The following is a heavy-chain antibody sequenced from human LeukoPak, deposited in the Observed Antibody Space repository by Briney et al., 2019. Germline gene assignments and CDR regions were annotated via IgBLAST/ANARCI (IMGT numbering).Heavy chain of an antibody. D-gene: IGHD3-16*01. V-gene: IGHV4-59*01. CDR2: IYYTGSI. CDR3: ARAGAGNEYVGLFDY. J-gene: IGHJ4*02. Sequence: SETLSLTCTVSGGSISSYYWIWIRQPPGKGLEWIGYIYYTGSINYNPSLKSRVTISVDTSKNQFSLKLSSVTAADTAVYYCARAGAGNEYVGLFDYWGQGTLVTVSS. CDR1: GGSISSYY.